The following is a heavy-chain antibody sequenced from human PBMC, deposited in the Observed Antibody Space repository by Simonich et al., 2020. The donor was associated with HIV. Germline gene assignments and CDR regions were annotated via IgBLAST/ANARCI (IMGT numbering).Heavy chain of an antibody. CDR2: INHSGST. CDR1: GGSFSGYY. J-gene: IGHJ4*02. D-gene: IGHD6-13*01. V-gene: IGHV4-34*02. Sequence: QVQLQQWGAGVLKPSETLSLTCAVYGGSFSGYYWSWIRQPAGKGLEWIGEINHSGSTKYKSSLKSRVTISVDTSKNQFSLKLTSVTAADTAVYYCAREKGSSYDYCGQGTLVTVSS. CDR3: AREKGSSYDY.